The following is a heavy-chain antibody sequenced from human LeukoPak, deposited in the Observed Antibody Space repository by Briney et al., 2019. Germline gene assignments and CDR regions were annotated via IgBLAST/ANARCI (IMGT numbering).Heavy chain of an antibody. Sequence: PSETLSLTCTVSGGSISSYYWSWIRQPAGKGLEWIGRIYTSGSTNYNPSLKSRVTMSVDTSKNQFSLKLSSVTAADTAVYYCASVGRRVAGISHDAFDIWGQGTMVTVSS. CDR3: ASVGRRVAGISHDAFDI. D-gene: IGHD6-19*01. J-gene: IGHJ3*02. V-gene: IGHV4-4*07. CDR1: GGSISSYY. CDR2: IYTSGST.